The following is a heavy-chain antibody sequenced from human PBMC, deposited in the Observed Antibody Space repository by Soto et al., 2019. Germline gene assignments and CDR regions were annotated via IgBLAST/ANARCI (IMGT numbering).Heavy chain of an antibody. V-gene: IGHV3-23*01. Sequence: PGGSLKLSCASSGFTFSNYVLSLVRQAPGKGLEWVSAISGSGGSTYYADSVKGRFTISRDNSKNTLYLQMNSLRAEDTAVYYCAKDHFHIVVVTANREGDYWGQGTLVTVSS. J-gene: IGHJ4*02. CDR2: ISGSGGST. CDR3: AKDHFHIVVVTANREGDY. D-gene: IGHD2-21*02. CDR1: GFTFSNYV.